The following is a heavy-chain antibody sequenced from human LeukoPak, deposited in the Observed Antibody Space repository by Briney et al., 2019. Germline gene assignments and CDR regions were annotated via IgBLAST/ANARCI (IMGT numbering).Heavy chain of an antibody. J-gene: IGHJ6*03. CDR3: ASGSGSYRTPYYYMDV. CDR2: IYSGGST. Sequence: GGSLRLSCAASGFTVSSNYMGWVRQGPGEGLEWVSVIYSGGSTYYADSVKGRFTISRDNSKNTLYLQMNSLRAEDTAVYYCASGSGSYRTPYYYMDVWGTGTTVTVSS. D-gene: IGHD3-10*01. CDR1: GFTVSSNY. V-gene: IGHV3-53*01.